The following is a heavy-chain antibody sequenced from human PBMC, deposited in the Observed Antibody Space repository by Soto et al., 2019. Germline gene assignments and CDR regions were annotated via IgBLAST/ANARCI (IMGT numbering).Heavy chain of an antibody. CDR2: ISYDESNK. CDR1: VFTFSSYG. J-gene: IGHJ6*01. Sequence: PWGSLRISCVSSVFTFSSYGMHWVGQAPGKGLEWVAVISYDESNKYYADSVKGRFTISRDNSKNTLYLQMNSLRAEDTAVYYRAKDLSSSGRDRMDVWGQGTPVTVSS. CDR3: AKDLSSSGRDRMDV. V-gene: IGHV3-30*18. D-gene: IGHD6-6*01.